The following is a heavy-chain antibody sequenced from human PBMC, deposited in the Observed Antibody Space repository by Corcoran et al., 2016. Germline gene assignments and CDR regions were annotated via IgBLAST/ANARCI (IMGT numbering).Heavy chain of an antibody. J-gene: IGHJ4*02. CDR1: GFIFSSYG. D-gene: IGHD3-3*01. V-gene: IGHV3-30*18. CDR3: AKGKTIFGVVDYFDY. Sequence: QVQLVESGGGVVQPGRSLRLSCAASGFIFSSYGMHWVRQAPGKGLEWVADISYDGSSKYYADSMKGRFTISRDNSKNTLYLQMNSLRAEDTAVYYCAKGKTIFGVVDYFDYWGQGTLVTVSS. CDR2: ISYDGSSK.